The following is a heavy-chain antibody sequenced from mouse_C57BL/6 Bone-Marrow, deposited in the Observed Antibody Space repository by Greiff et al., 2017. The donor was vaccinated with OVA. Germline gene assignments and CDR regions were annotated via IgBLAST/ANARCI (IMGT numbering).Heavy chain of an antibody. CDR3: ARHEDYGPYYYAMDY. V-gene: IGHV1-85*01. D-gene: IGHD1-1*01. J-gene: IGHJ4*01. CDR1: GYTFTSYD. Sequence: VQLQQSGPELVKPGASVKLSCKASGYTFTSYDINWVKQRPGQGLEWIGWIYPRVGSTKYNEKFKGKATLTVDTSSSTAYMELHSLTSEDSAVYFCARHEDYGPYYYAMDYWGQGTSVTVSS. CDR2: IYPRVGST.